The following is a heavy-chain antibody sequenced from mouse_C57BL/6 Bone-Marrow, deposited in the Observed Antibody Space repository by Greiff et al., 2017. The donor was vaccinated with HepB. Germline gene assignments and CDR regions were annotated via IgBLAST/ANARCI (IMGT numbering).Heavy chain of an antibody. CDR3: SRDAPYDYDEGALDY. J-gene: IGHJ4*01. V-gene: IGHV7-1*01. CDR1: GFTFSDFY. D-gene: IGHD2-4*01. CDR2: SRNKANDYTT. Sequence: EVMLVESGGGLVQSGRSLRLSCATSGFTFSDFYMEWVRQAPGKGLEWIAASRNKANDYTTEYSAYVKGRFIVSRDTSQSIIYLQMNALRAEDTAIYYCSRDAPYDYDEGALDYWGQVTSVTVDS.